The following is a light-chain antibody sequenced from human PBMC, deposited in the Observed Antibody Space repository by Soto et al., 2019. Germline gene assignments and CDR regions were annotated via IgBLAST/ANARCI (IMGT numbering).Light chain of an antibody. V-gene: IGKV3-11*01. CDR1: QSVSSY. Sequence: EIVLTQSPATLSLSPGERATLSRRASQSVSSYLAWYQQKPGQAPRLLIYDASNRATGIQARFSGSGSGTDFTLTISSLEPEDFAVYYCQQRSNWPPYTFGQGTKLEIK. CDR3: QQRSNWPPYT. J-gene: IGKJ2*01. CDR2: DAS.